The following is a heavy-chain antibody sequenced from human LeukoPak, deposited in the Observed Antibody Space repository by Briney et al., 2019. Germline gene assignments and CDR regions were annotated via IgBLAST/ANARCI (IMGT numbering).Heavy chain of an antibody. CDR1: GFTFSCYA. J-gene: IGHJ4*02. Sequence: PGGSLRLSCAASGFTFSCYAMSWVRQAPGKGLEWVSAISGSGGSTYYADSVKGRFTISRDNSKNTLYLQMNSLRAEDTAVYYCAKTLQQGPWYSGSYPDDYYFDYWGQGTLVTVSS. V-gene: IGHV3-23*01. CDR3: AKTLQQGPWYSGSYPDDYYFDY. D-gene: IGHD1-26*01. CDR2: ISGSGGST.